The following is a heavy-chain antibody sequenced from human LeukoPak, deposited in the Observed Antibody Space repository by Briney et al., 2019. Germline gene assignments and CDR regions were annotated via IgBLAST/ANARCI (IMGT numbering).Heavy chain of an antibody. CDR3: AKGHQWLARQSDYYYMDV. J-gene: IGHJ6*03. CDR2: ITNAGDRT. Sequence: GGSLRLSCAASGLTFRNYAMTWVRQAPGKGLEWVAGITNAGDRTDYADSVKGRFTISRDNSKNILFLQMNSLRADDTAVYHCAKGHQWLARQSDYYYMDVWGSGTTVTVSS. V-gene: IGHV3-23*01. D-gene: IGHD6-19*01. CDR1: GLTFRNYA.